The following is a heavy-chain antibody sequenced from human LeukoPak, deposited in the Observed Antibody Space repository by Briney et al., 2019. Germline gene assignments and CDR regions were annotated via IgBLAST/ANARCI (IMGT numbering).Heavy chain of an antibody. J-gene: IGHJ4*02. CDR1: GFTFSSYD. CDR2: IGTAGDT. D-gene: IGHD6-13*01. CDR3: AREAAGNFDY. V-gene: IGHV3-13*01. Sequence: GGSLRLSCAASGFTFSSYDMHWVRQATGKGLEWVSAIGTAGDTYYPGSVKGRSTISRENAKNSLYLQMNSLRAGDTAVYYCAREAAGNFDYWGQGTLVTVPS.